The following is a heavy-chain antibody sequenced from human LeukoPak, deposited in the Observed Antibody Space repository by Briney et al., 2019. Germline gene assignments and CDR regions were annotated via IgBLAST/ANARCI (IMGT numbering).Heavy chain of an antibody. CDR3: ARDRYGSGSYYYFQH. J-gene: IGHJ1*01. V-gene: IGHV1-69*13. CDR2: IIPIFGTA. CDR1: GGIFSSYA. D-gene: IGHD3-10*01. Sequence: ASVKVSCKASGGIFSSYAISWVRQAPGQGLEWMGGIIPIFGTANYAQKFQGRVTITADESTSTAYMEPSSLRSEDTAVYYCARDRYGSGSYYYFQHWGQGTLVTVSS.